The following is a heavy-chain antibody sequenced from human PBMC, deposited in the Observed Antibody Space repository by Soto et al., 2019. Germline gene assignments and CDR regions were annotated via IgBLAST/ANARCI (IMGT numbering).Heavy chain of an antibody. V-gene: IGHV3-33*01. CDR2: IWYDGSNK. Sequence: QVQLVESGGGVVQPGRSLRLSCAASGFTFSSYGMHWVRQAPGKGLEWVAVIWYDGSNKYYADSVKGRFTISRDNSKNTLYLQMNSLRAEDKAVYYCARDPSDANPGAVDYWGQGTLVTVSS. CDR1: GFTFSSYG. D-gene: IGHD3-10*01. CDR3: ARDPSDANPGAVDY. J-gene: IGHJ4*02.